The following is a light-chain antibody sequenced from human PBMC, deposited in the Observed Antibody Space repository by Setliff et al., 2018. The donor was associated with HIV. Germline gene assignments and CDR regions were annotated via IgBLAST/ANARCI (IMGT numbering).Light chain of an antibody. Sequence: QSALAQPGSVSGSPGQSITISCTGTSSDVGGYSHVSWYQQHPGKAPKLIIYEVRNRPSGVSNRFSGSKSGNTASLTISGLRAEDEADYYCSSYAITNTLPFGTGTKV. CDR2: EVR. V-gene: IGLV2-14*01. J-gene: IGLJ1*01. CDR3: SSYAITNTLP. CDR1: SSDVGGYSH.